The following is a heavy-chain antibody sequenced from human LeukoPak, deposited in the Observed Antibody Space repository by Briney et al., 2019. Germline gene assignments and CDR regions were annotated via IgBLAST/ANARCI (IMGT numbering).Heavy chain of an antibody. CDR2: IWHDGSNK. Sequence: GGSLRLSCAASGFSFSTYGMHWVRQAPGKGLEWLALIWHDGSNKYYADSVKGRFTISRDNSKTTLYLQLNNLRAEDTGVYYCAGDTPPGGDYYFEYWGQGTLVTVSS. CDR3: AGDTPPGGDYYFEY. CDR1: GFSFSTYG. V-gene: IGHV3-33*01. J-gene: IGHJ4*02. D-gene: IGHD3-16*01.